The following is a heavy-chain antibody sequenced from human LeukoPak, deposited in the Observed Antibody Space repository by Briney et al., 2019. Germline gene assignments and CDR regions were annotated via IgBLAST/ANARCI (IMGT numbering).Heavy chain of an antibody. J-gene: IGHJ4*02. CDR3: AREYGDLDY. CDR2: IYPSGGT. D-gene: IGHD4-17*01. V-gene: IGHV4-4*07. CDR1: GGSISGFY. Sequence: SETLSLTCIVSGGSISGFYWSWIRQPAGKGLEWIGRIYPSGGTNYNPSLKSRVTMSTDTSKSQFSLKLRSVTAADTAVYYCAREYGDLDYWGQGTLVTVSS.